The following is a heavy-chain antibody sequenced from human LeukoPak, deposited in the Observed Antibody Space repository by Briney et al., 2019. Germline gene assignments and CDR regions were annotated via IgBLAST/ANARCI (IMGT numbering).Heavy chain of an antibody. V-gene: IGHV3-74*01. CDR3: ARSRSGYYEDY. CDR2: INSDGSST. CDR1: RFTFSTYW. D-gene: IGHD3-22*01. J-gene: IGHJ4*02. Sequence: GGSLILSCAASRFTFSTYWMHWVRQAPGKGLVWVSRINSDGSSTGYADSVKGRFTISRDNAKNTLYLQMNSLRAEDTAVYYCARSRSGYYEDYWGQGTLVTVSS.